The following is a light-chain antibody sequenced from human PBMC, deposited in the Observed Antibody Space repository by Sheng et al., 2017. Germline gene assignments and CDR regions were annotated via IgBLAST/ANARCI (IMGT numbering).Light chain of an antibody. Sequence: EIALMQSPGTLSLSPGERATLSCRASQSVSSNYLAWYQQKPGQAPRLLIFDTSRRATGIPDRFSAGGSGTDFTLTISRLEPEDFAVYYCQQYGSSPYTFGQGTKLEIK. J-gene: IGKJ2*01. CDR2: DTS. CDR3: QQYGSSPYT. V-gene: IGKV3-20*01. CDR1: QSVSSNY.